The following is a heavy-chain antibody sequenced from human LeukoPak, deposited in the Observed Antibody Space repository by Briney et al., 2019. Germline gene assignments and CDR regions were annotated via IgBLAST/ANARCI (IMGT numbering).Heavy chain of an antibody. CDR3: ARAGRYNWNYWFDP. CDR2: ISSSSSYI. J-gene: IGHJ5*02. D-gene: IGHD1-7*01. CDR1: GFTFSSYS. V-gene: IGHV3-21*01. Sequence: PGGSLRLSCAASGFTFSSYSMNWVRQAPGKGLEWVSSISSSSSYIYYADSVKGRFTISRDNAKNSLYLQMNSLRAGDTDVYYCARAGRYNWNYWFDPWGQGTLVPVSS.